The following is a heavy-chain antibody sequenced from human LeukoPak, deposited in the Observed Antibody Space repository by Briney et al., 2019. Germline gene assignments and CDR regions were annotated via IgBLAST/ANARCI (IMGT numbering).Heavy chain of an antibody. J-gene: IGHJ4*02. D-gene: IGHD3-22*01. Sequence: ASVKVSCKASGYTFTSYYMHWVRQAPGQGLEWMGIINPSGGSTGYAQKFQGRVTMTRDTSTSTVYMELSSLRSEDTAVYYCARDRYYYDSSGYYTSTYFDYWGQGTLVTVSS. CDR1: GYTFTSYY. CDR3: ARDRYYYDSSGYYTSTYFDY. CDR2: INPSGGST. V-gene: IGHV1-46*01.